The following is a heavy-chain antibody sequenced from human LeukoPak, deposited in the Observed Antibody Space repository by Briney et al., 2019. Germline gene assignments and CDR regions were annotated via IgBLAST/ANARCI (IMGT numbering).Heavy chain of an antibody. Sequence: SETLSLTCAVYGGSFSGYYWSWIRQPPGKGLERIGEINHSGSTNYNPSLKSRVTISVDTSKNQFSLKLSSVTAADTAVYYCARGGYSYGENNWFDPWGQGTLVTVSS. J-gene: IGHJ5*02. D-gene: IGHD5-18*01. CDR3: ARGGYSYGENNWFDP. V-gene: IGHV4-34*01. CDR1: GGSFSGYY. CDR2: INHSGST.